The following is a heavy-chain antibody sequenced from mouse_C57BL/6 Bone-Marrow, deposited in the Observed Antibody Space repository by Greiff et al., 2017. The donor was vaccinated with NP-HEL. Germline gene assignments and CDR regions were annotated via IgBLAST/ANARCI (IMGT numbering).Heavy chain of an antibody. CDR1: GFNIKDDY. CDR3: TIPYYSGSSYAMDY. V-gene: IGHV14-4*01. D-gene: IGHD1-1*01. CDR2: IDPENGDT. Sequence: EVQLQQSGAELVRPGASVKLSCTASGFNIKDDYMHWVKQRPEQGLEWIGWIDPENGDTEYASKFQGKATITADTSSNTAYLQLSSLTSEDTAVYYCTIPYYSGSSYAMDYWGQGTSVTVSS. J-gene: IGHJ4*01.